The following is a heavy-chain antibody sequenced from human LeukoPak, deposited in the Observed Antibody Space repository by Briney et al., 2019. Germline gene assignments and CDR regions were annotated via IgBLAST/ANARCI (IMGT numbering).Heavy chain of an antibody. V-gene: IGHV4-34*01. D-gene: IGHD2-2*01. J-gene: IGHJ5*02. CDR2: INHSGST. CDR3: AGGIRECSSTSCYGRSFDP. CDR1: GGSFSGYY. Sequence: SETLSLTCAVYGGSFSGYYWSWIRQPPGKGLEWIGEINHSGSTNYNPSLKSRVTISVGTSKNQFSLKLSSVTSADTAVYYFAGGIRECSSTSCYGRSFDPWGQGTLVTVSS.